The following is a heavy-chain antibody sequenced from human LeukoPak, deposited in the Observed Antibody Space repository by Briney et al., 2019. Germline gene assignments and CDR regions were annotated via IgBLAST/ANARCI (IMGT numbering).Heavy chain of an antibody. CDR2: ISESGDKT. D-gene: IGHD3-10*01. Sequence: GGSLRLSCAASGFTFNNYAMNWVRQAPGKGLEWVSAISESGDKTHYADSVKGRFTISRDNSQNTLYLQMNSLRAEDTSLYYCARVYGSGGYYNPLLPLDVWGTGTTVTVSS. J-gene: IGHJ6*04. V-gene: IGHV3-23*01. CDR3: ARVYGSGGYYNPLLPLDV. CDR1: GFTFNNYA.